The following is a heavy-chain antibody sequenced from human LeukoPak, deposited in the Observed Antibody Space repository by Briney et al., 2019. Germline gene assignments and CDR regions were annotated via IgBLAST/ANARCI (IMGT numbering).Heavy chain of an antibody. V-gene: IGHV3-74*01. J-gene: IGHJ4*02. CDR1: GPSFSTTW. CDR3: ARDNYYSIDV. Sequence: GGSLRLSCAASGPSFSTTWMHWVRQGPGKGLVWVARLNSDGRNTIYADSVKGRSTISRDNARNTLYLQMNSLRAEDTAVYYCARDNYYSIDVWGQGTLVTVSS. D-gene: IGHD4-11*01. CDR2: LNSDGRNT.